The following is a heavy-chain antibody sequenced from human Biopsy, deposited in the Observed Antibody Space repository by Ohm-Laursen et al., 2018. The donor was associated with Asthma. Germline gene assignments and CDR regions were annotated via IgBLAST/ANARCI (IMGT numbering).Heavy chain of an antibody. J-gene: IGHJ3*02. CDR2: MSFDGRQT. CDR3: AKERYYDFWSGYPI. Sequence: SLRLSCAASGFTFSSYGMHWVRQAPGKGLEWVAVMSFDGRQTYYADSVKGRFTISRDNSKNTLYLQMNSLRAEDTAVYYCAKERYYDFWSGYPIWGQGTRVTVSS. D-gene: IGHD3-3*01. CDR1: GFTFSSYG. V-gene: IGHV3-30*18.